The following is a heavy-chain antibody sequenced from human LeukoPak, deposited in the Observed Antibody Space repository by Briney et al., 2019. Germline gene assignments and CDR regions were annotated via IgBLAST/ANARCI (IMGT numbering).Heavy chain of an antibody. V-gene: IGHV3-11*04. D-gene: IGHD3-3*01. CDR2: ISGRDDTI. CDR1: GFTFSDFY. Sequence: PGGSLRLSCAASGFTFSDFYMSWIRQAPGKGLEWVSYISGRDDTIYHVDSVKGRFTISRDNAKNSLYLQMNSLRAEDTAIYYCASGGDYNFWSGAGPIDYWGQGTLVTVSS. J-gene: IGHJ4*02. CDR3: ASGGDYNFWSGAGPIDY.